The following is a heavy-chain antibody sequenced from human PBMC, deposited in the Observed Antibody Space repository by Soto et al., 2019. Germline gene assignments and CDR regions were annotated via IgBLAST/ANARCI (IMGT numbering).Heavy chain of an antibody. CDR2: IWYDGSNK. Sequence: PGGSLRLSCAASGFTFSIYGMHWVRHAPGKGLEWVAVIWYDGSNKYYADSVKGRFTISRDNSKNTLYLQMNSLRAEDTAVYYCASTFAARSRDYWGQGTLVTGSS. D-gene: IGHD6-25*01. CDR1: GFTFSIYG. CDR3: ASTFAARSRDY. V-gene: IGHV3-33*01. J-gene: IGHJ4*02.